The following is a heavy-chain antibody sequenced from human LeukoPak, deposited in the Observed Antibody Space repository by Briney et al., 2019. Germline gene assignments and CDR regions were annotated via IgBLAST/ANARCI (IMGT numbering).Heavy chain of an antibody. D-gene: IGHD3-3*01. CDR2: IYHSGST. J-gene: IGHJ4*02. Sequence: SETLSLTCTVSGGSISSYYWSRIRQPPGKGLEWIGYIYHSGSTYYNPSLKSRVTISVDRSKNQFSLKLSSVTAADTAVYFCARDEGVLRFLEYWGQGIQVTVSS. CDR3: ARDEGVLRFLEY. V-gene: IGHV4-59*12. CDR1: GGSISSYY.